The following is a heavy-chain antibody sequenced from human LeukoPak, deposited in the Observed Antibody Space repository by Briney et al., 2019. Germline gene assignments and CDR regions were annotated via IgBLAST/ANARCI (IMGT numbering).Heavy chain of an antibody. CDR1: GFTFSSYS. V-gene: IGHV3-21*01. Sequence: GGSLRLSCAASGFTFSSYSIHWVRQAPGKGLEWVSSISSSSSHIYYADSVKGRFTISRENTKNSLYMQMNRLRAEDTAVYYCARDMAVAGGSYDMDVWGQGTTVTVSS. D-gene: IGHD6-19*01. CDR3: ARDMAVAGGSYDMDV. J-gene: IGHJ6*02. CDR2: ISSSSSHI.